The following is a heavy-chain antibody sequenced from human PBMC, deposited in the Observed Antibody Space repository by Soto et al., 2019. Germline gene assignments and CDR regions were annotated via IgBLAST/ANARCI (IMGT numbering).Heavy chain of an antibody. CDR3: ARAGYCSSATCYALDY. J-gene: IGHJ4*02. D-gene: IGHD2-2*01. V-gene: IGHV3-74*01. Sequence: EVQLVESGGGLVQPGGSLRLSCAASGFTFSSYWMHWVRQAPRKGLVWVSRINSDGSSISYADSVKGRLTISGDNAKNTLYLQMNSLRAEDTAVYYCARAGYCSSATCYALDYWGQGTLVTVSS. CDR2: INSDGSSI. CDR1: GFTFSSYW.